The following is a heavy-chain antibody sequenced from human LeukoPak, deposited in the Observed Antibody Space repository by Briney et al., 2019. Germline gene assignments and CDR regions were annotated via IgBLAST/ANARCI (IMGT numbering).Heavy chain of an antibody. CDR2: IQYDGSNK. J-gene: IGHJ4*02. CDR3: ARATTYDILTGYFDY. CDR1: GFTFSSYG. V-gene: IGHV3-30*02. Sequence: GGSLRLSCAASGFTFSSYGMHWVRQAPGKGLEWVTFIQYDGSNKYYADSVKGRFTISRDNAKNSLYLQMNSLRAEDTAVYYCARATTYDILTGYFDYWGQGTLVTVSS. D-gene: IGHD3-9*01.